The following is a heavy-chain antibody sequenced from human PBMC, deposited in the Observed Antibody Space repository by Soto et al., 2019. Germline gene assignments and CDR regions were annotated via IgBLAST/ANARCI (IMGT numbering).Heavy chain of an antibody. CDR1: VFTFSSYA. V-gene: IGHV3-23*01. J-gene: IGHJ1*01. D-gene: IGHD6-19*01. CDR2: ISGSGGST. CDR3: AKDGSGWSFRYFQH. Sequence: GGSLRLSCAASVFTFSSYAMSWVRQAPGKGLEWVSAISGSGGSTYYADSVKGRFTISRDNSKNTLYLQMNSLRAEDTAVYYCAKDGSGWSFRYFQHWGQGTLVTVSS.